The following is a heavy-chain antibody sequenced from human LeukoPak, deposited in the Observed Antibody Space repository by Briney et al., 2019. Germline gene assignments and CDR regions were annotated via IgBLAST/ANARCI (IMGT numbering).Heavy chain of an antibody. CDR2: ISSSSSYI. CDR3: AKGGVVGTRYYFDS. J-gene: IGHJ4*02. CDR1: GFTFSS. D-gene: IGHD2-15*01. Sequence: GGSLRLSCAASGFTFSSMNWVRQAPGKGLEWVSSISSSSSYIYYADSVKGRFTISRDNAKNSLYLQMNSLRAEDTAVYYCAKGGVVGTRYYFDSWGQGTLVTVSS. V-gene: IGHV3-21*01.